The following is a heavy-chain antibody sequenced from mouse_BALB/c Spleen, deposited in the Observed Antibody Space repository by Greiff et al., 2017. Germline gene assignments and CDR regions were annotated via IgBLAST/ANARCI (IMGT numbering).Heavy chain of an antibody. J-gene: IGHJ4*01. CDR2: IDPSDSET. CDR1: GYTFTSYW. V-gene: IGHV1-69*02. Sequence: QVQLKQPGAELVKPGAPVKLSCKASGYTFTSYWMNWVKQRPGRGLEWIGRIDPSDSETHYNQKFKDKATLTVDKSSSTAYIQLSRLTSEDSAVYYCARGDSMDYWGQGTSVTVSA. CDR3: ARGDSMDY.